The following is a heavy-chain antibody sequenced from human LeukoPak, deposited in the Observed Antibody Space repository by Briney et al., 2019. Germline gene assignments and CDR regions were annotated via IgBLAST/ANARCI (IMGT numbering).Heavy chain of an antibody. J-gene: IGHJ4*02. CDR2: INPSGGST. CDR1: GYTFTGYY. V-gene: IGHV1-46*01. D-gene: IGHD3-3*01. CDR3: ARGSPLRFLEWFPIDY. Sequence: ASVKVSCKASGYTFTGYYMHWVRQAPGQGLEWMGIINPSGGSTSCAQKFQGRVTMTRDTSTSTVYMELSSLRSEDTAVYYCARGSPLRFLEWFPIDYWGQGTLVTVSS.